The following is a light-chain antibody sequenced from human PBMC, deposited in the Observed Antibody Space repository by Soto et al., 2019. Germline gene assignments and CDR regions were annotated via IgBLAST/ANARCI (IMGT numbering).Light chain of an antibody. CDR1: QSVSSY. Sequence: EIVLTQSPATLSLSPGERATLSCRVSQSVSSYLAWYQQKHGQAPRLLIYDASNRATGIPARFSGRGSGTDFTLTISSLEPEDFAVYYCQQRSNWLTFGGATKVQIK. V-gene: IGKV3-11*01. CDR2: DAS. J-gene: IGKJ4*01. CDR3: QQRSNWLT.